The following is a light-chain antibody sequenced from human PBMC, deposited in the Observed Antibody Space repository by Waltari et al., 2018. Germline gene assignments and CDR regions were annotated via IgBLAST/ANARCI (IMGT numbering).Light chain of an antibody. J-gene: IGLJ3*02. CDR1: SSAGACYHY. CDR3: SSYTSSTTWV. CDR2: DVS. V-gene: IGLV2-14*03. Sequence: QSALTQPASVSGSPGQAFTTSCTGHSSAGACYHYVSRYQQHPGKAPILMIYDVSYRPSGVSNRFSGSKSGNTASLTISWHQAEDEADYYCSSYTSSTTWVFGGGTKLTVL.